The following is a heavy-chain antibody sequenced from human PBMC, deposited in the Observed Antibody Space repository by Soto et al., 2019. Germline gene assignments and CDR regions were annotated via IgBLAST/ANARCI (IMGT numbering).Heavy chain of an antibody. V-gene: IGHV3-23*01. CDR3: AKRSSSSTFDY. J-gene: IGHJ4*02. CDR2: ISGSDDST. Sequence: GGSLRLSCAASGFTFGSYAMSWVRQAPGKGLEWVSVISGSDDSTYYADSVKGRFTISRDNSKNTLYLQMNSLRAEDTAVYYSAKRSSSSTFDYWGQGTLVTVSS. D-gene: IGHD6-6*01. CDR1: GFTFGSYA.